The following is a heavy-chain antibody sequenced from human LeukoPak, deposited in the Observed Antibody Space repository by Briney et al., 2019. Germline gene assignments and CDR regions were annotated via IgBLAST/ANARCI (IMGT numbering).Heavy chain of an antibody. CDR3: AKAANFWSGLIDY. CDR2: ISWNSGSI. J-gene: IGHJ4*02. Sequence: PGRSLRLSGAASGFTFDDYAMNWVRQAPGKGLEWVSGISWNSGSIGYEDSVKGRFTISRDNAKNSLYLQMNSLRAEDMALYYCAKAANFWSGLIDYWGQGTLVTVSS. D-gene: IGHD3-3*01. V-gene: IGHV3-9*03. CDR1: GFTFDDYA.